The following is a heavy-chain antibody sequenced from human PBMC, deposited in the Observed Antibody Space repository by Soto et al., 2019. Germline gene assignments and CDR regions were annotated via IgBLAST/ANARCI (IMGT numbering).Heavy chain of an antibody. V-gene: IGHV1-69*13. Sequence: SVKVSCKASGGTFSSYAISWVRQAPGQGLEWMGGIIPIFGTANYAQKFQGRVTITADESTSTAYMELSSLRSEDTAVYYCARARTTVTPYSYYSYGMAVCRQGTTVTVSS. D-gene: IGHD4-4*01. J-gene: IGHJ6*01. CDR2: IIPIFGTA. CDR1: GGTFSSYA. CDR3: ARARTTVTPYSYYSYGMAV.